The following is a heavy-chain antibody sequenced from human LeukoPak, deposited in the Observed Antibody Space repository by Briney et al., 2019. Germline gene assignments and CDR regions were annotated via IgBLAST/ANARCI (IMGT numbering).Heavy chain of an antibody. CDR3: AGDKTSTWYGAIDF. V-gene: IGHV1-3*01. CDR2: INAGNRNT. Sequence: ASVKVSCKASGYTFSSYAMHWVRQAPGQRLEWMGWINAGNRNTKYSQKFQGRVTITSDTSASTAYMELSSLTSADTAVYYCAGDKTSTWYGAIDFWGQGALVTVSS. J-gene: IGHJ4*02. D-gene: IGHD6-13*01. CDR1: GYTFSSYA.